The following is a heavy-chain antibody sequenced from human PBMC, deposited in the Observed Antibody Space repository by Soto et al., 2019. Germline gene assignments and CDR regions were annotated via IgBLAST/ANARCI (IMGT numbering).Heavy chain of an antibody. CDR2: MFYSGST. CDR3: ARDNGYGHFDS. J-gene: IGHJ4*02. CDR1: GASISSGRAY. V-gene: IGHV4-31*03. D-gene: IGHD5-12*01. Sequence: SETLSLTCTVSGASISSGRAYWSWIRQHPGRGLEWIGYMFYSGSTYYHPSLKSRVNISADTSKNQFSLRLTSVTPADTAVYYCARDNGYGHFDSWGQGTLVTVSS.